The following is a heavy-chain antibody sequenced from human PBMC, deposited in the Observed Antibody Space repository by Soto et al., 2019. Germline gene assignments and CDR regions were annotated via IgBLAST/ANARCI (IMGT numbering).Heavy chain of an antibody. J-gene: IGHJ6*02. V-gene: IGHV1-69*06. Sequence: QMQLVQSGAEVKKPGSSVKVSCKASGGTFSSYAISWVRQAPGQGLEWLGEIIPIFGTTKYAQNLQGRVTLTAEKSTSTAYMELSGLGSEDTSVYYGAREGRVTTVRAVIRSGMDVWGQGTTVTVSS. D-gene: IGHD3-10*01. CDR3: AREGRVTTVRAVIRSGMDV. CDR1: GGTFSSYA. CDR2: IIPIFGTT.